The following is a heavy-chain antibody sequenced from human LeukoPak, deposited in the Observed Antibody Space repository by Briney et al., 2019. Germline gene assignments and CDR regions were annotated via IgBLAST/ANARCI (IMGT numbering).Heavy chain of an antibody. Sequence: GGSLRFSCAASGFNFHVFDMTWVRQAPGKGLEWLSTVIASGSYTYYAASVKGRFTISRDSSKNTLHLQMDSLRVVDTAVYFCARNTTDRPYDFWGQGTLVTVSS. J-gene: IGHJ4*02. CDR1: GFNFHVFD. D-gene: IGHD2/OR15-2a*01. CDR2: VIASGSYT. CDR3: ARNTTDRPYDF. V-gene: IGHV3-23*01.